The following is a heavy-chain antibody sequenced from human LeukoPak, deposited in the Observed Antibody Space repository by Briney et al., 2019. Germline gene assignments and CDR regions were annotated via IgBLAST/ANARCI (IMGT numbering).Heavy chain of an antibody. CDR3: ARESVAGIRKGYYYYYMDV. J-gene: IGHJ6*03. CDR1: GYTFTSYG. V-gene: IGHV1-18*01. D-gene: IGHD6-19*01. CDR2: ISAYNGNT. Sequence: ASVKVSCKASGYTFTSYGISWVRQAPGQGLEWMGWISAYNGNTNYAQKLQGRVTMTTDTSTSTAYMELRSLRSDDTAVYYCARESVAGIRKGYYYYYMDVWGKATTVTISS.